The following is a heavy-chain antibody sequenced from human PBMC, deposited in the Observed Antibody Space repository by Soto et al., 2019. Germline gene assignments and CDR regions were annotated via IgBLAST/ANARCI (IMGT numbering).Heavy chain of an antibody. CDR1: GYTFTNYF. J-gene: IGHJ6*02. CDR2: INPGNRIT. Sequence: QAQLVQSGAEVKAPGASVKVACKTSGYTFTNYFVHWVRQAPGQGLEWMGAINPGNRITNYALKFQGRVTMTRDTSTNTVYLELSSLRSEDTAVYSCAKDPNYYDFWAGSYYYHGMDVWGQGTTVTVSS. D-gene: IGHD3-3*01. V-gene: IGHV1-46*01. CDR3: AKDPNYYDFWAGSYYYHGMDV.